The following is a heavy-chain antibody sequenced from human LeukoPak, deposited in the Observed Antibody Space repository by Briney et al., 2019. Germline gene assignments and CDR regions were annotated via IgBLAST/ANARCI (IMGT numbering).Heavy chain of an antibody. CDR1: GVTFSNYE. D-gene: IGHD3-3*01. Sequence: GGSLRLSCAVSGVTFSNYEMNWVREAPGKGLEKLSYISSSGTTIYYADSVKGRFTISRDNARNSLYLQMNSLRAEDTAVYYCAGRFLEWSDVWGQGTLVTVSS. J-gene: IGHJ4*02. CDR3: AGRFLEWSDV. CDR2: ISSSGTTI. V-gene: IGHV3-48*03.